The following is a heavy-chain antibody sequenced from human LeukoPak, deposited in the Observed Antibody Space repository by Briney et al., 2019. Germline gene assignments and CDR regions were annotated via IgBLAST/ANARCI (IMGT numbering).Heavy chain of an antibody. J-gene: IGHJ2*01. CDR1: GGSVSSSSYY. Sequence: SETLSLTCTVSGGSVSSSSYYWGWIRQPPGQGLKWIGSIYYSGSTYYNPSLKSRVTISVDTSKNQFSLKLNSVTAADTAVYYCARAAPTYYYGSGYFDLWGRGTLVTVSS. V-gene: IGHV4-39*07. CDR3: ARAAPTYYYGSGYFDL. D-gene: IGHD3-10*01. CDR2: IYYSGST.